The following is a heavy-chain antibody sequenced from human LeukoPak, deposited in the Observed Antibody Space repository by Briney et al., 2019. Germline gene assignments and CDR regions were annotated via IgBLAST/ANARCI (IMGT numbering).Heavy chain of an antibody. CDR1: GGSISSYY. D-gene: IGHD3-10*01. Sequence: LQTLSLTCPVSGGSISSYYWSWIRQPAGKGLEWIGRIYTSGSTNYNPSLKSRVTMSVDTSKNQFSLKLSSVTAADTAVYYCARVPGATANWYFDLWGRGTLVTVTS. CDR2: IYTSGST. CDR3: ARVPGATANWYFDL. V-gene: IGHV4-4*07. J-gene: IGHJ2*01.